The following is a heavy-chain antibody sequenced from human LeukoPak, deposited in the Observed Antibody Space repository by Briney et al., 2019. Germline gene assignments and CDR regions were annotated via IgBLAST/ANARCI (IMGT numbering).Heavy chain of an antibody. J-gene: IGHJ4*02. Sequence: KPSQTLSLTCAVSGGSISSGGYSWSWIRQPPGKGLEWIGYIYHSGSTYYNPSLKSRVTISVDRSKNQFSLKLSSVTAADTAVYYCARAGDSSGWSHYFDYRGQGTLVTVSS. CDR3: ARAGDSSGWSHYFDY. D-gene: IGHD6-19*01. V-gene: IGHV4-30-2*01. CDR1: GGSISSGGYS. CDR2: IYHSGST.